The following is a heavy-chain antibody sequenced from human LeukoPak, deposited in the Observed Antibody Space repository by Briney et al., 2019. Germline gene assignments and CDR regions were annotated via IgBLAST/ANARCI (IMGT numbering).Heavy chain of an antibody. J-gene: IGHJ4*02. CDR3: ARRHLIGNGYFDH. CDR2: ISTFNGNT. D-gene: IGHD4-23*01. Sequence: ASVKVSCKASGYAFSNYGLAWLRRAPGQGLQWLGWISTFNGNTDHAQILQDRVTMTTDTSTNTAYSELRSLRSDDTAVYYCARRHLIGNGYFDHWGQGTLVTVSS. CDR1: GYAFSNYG. V-gene: IGHV1-18*01.